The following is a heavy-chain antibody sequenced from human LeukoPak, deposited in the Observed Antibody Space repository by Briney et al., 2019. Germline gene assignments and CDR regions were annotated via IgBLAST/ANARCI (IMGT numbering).Heavy chain of an antibody. CDR3: ARTYYNTTGPPGY. J-gene: IGHJ4*02. Sequence: GGSLRLSCAASGFTFSSYWMHWVRQAPGKGLVWVSRLNIDGSSTSYADSVKGRFTISRDNAKDTLYLRMNSLRVEDTAVYYCARTYYNTTGPPGYWGQGTLVTVSS. V-gene: IGHV3-74*01. CDR2: LNIDGSST. D-gene: IGHD3-22*01. CDR1: GFTFSSYW.